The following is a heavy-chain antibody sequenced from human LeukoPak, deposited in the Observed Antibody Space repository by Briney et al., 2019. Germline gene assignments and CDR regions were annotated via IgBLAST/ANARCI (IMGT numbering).Heavy chain of an antibody. CDR1: GGTFSSYA. Sequence: SAKVSCKASGGTFSSYAISWVRQAPGQGLEWMGGIIPIFGTANYAQKFQGRVTITADESTSTAYMELSSLRSGDTAVYYCARVSWGTSHIFKSYYYYGMDVWGQGTTVTVSS. V-gene: IGHV1-69*13. D-gene: IGHD2-2*01. CDR3: ARVSWGTSHIFKSYYYYGMDV. J-gene: IGHJ6*02. CDR2: IIPIFGTA.